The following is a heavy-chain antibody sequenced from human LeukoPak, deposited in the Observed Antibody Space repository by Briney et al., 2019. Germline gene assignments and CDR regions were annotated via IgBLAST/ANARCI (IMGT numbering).Heavy chain of an antibody. J-gene: IGHJ4*02. CDR1: GYTFTSYG. D-gene: IGHD3-9*01. CDR3: ARGILYDILTGYATEFDY. V-gene: IGHV1-18*01. Sequence: GASVKVSCKASGYTFTSYGISWVRQAPGQGLEWMGWISAYNGNTNYAQKLQGRVTMTTDTSTSTAYMELRSLRSDDTAVYYCARGILYDILTGYATEFDYWGQGTLVTVSS. CDR2: ISAYNGNT.